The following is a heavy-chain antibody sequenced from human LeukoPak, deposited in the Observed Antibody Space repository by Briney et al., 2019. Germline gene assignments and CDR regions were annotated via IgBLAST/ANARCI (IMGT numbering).Heavy chain of an antibody. V-gene: IGHV1-18*01. J-gene: IGHJ4*02. D-gene: IGHD3-22*01. CDR3: ARALYYDSSGYYVHYFDY. Sequence: ASVKVSCKASGYTFTSYGISWVRQAPGQGLEWMGWISAYNGNTNYAQKLQGRVTMTTDTSTSTAYMELRSLRSDDTAVYYCARALYYDSSGYYVHYFDYWGQGTLVTVSP. CDR2: ISAYNGNT. CDR1: GYTFTSYG.